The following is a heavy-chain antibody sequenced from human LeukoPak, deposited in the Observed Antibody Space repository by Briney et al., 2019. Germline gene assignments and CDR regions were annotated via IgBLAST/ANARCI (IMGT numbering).Heavy chain of an antibody. CDR3: AKDSYGLLWFGELIGFDY. Sequence: GGSLRLSCASSGFTFSSYAMSWVRQAPGKGLEWVSAISGSGGSTYYADSVKGRFPISRDNSKNTLYLQMNSLRAEDTAVYYCAKDSYGLLWFGELIGFDYWGQGTLVTVSS. D-gene: IGHD3-10*01. CDR1: GFTFSSYA. CDR2: ISGSGGST. J-gene: IGHJ4*02. V-gene: IGHV3-23*01.